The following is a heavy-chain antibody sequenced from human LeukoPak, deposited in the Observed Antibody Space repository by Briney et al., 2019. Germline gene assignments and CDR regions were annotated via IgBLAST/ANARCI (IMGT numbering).Heavy chain of an antibody. V-gene: IGHV3-48*03. D-gene: IGHD2-2*01. CDR2: ISSSGSTI. CDR1: GFTFSSYE. CDR3: ARIRSTYRRYFHT. J-gene: IGHJ4*03. Sequence: GGSLRLSCAASGFTFSSYEMNWVRQAPGKGLEWVAYISSSGSTIYYADSVKGRFTISRDDAKSTLYLQMNSLRAEDTAVYYCARIRSTYRRYFHTRGQRALVTVSS.